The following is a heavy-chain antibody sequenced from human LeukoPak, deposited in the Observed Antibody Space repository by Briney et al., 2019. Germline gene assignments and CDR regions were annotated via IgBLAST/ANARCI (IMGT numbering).Heavy chain of an antibody. J-gene: IGHJ5*02. D-gene: IGHD3-9*01. CDR2: IYYSGST. CDR3: ARGSPTNYDLLTGPYDL. V-gene: IGHV4-61*01. CDR1: GGSVRSGNYY. Sequence: SETLSLTCTVSGGSVRSGNYYWTWIRQPPGQGLEWIGYIYYSGSTDYNPSLKSRVTILADTSKNQFSLRLSSVTAADTAVYFCARGSPTNYDLLTGPYDLWGQGTLVTVSS.